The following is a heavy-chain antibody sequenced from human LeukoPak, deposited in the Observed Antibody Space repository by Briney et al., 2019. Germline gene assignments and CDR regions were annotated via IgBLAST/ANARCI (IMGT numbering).Heavy chain of an antibody. CDR3: AKDQGAGITIFGVVDLYFDY. CDR1: GFTFSSYG. Sequence: GRSLRLSCAASGFTFSSYGMHWVRQAPGKGLEWVAVIWYDGSNKYYADSVKGRFTISRDNSKNTLYLQMNSLRAEDTAVYYCAKDQGAGITIFGVVDLYFDYWGQGTLVTVSS. D-gene: IGHD3-3*01. CDR2: IWYDGSNK. J-gene: IGHJ4*02. V-gene: IGHV3-33*06.